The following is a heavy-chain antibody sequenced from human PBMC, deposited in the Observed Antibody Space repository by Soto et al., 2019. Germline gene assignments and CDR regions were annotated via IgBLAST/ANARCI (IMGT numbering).Heavy chain of an antibody. J-gene: IGHJ6*02. D-gene: IGHD1-20*01. CDR2: INPNSGGT. CDR3: ARTDFSCNWNEPAYGMDV. Sequence: QVQLVQSGAEVKKPGASVKVSCKASGYTFTGYYMHWVRQAPGQGLEWMGWINPNSGGTNYAQKFQGRVTMTRDTSISTAYMELSRLRSDDTAVYYCARTDFSCNWNEPAYGMDVWGQGTTVTVSS. CDR1: GYTFTGYY. V-gene: IGHV1-2*02.